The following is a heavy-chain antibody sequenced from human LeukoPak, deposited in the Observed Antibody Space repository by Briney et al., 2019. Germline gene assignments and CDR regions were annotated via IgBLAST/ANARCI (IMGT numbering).Heavy chain of an antibody. D-gene: IGHD5-18*01. CDR3: ARAVTSMDGY. J-gene: IGHJ4*02. CDR2: LNEDGSKR. V-gene: IGHV3-7*03. Sequence: GGSLRLSCAASGFSFSSYWMTWVRQAPGKGLEWVASLNEDGSKRSYVGSVKGRFTISRDNAQKSVYLQMNSLTAEDTAVYYCARAVTSMDGYWGQGILVTVSS. CDR1: GFSFSSYW.